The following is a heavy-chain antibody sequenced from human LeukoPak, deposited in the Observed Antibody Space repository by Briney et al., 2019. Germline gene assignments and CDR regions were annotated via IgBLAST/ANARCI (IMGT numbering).Heavy chain of an antibody. J-gene: IGHJ6*03. Sequence: SETLSLTCTVSGGSISTYYWSWIRQPAGKGLEWIGRIFTSGITHYNPSLKSRVTMSIDTSKNQFSLRLSSVTAAGTAVYYCARVFDKDVWGKGTTVTVSS. CDR1: GGSISTYY. CDR3: ARVFDKDV. D-gene: IGHD2-21*01. V-gene: IGHV4-4*07. CDR2: IFTSGIT.